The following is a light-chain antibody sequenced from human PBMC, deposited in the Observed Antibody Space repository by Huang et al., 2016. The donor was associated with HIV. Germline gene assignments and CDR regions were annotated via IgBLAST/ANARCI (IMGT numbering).Light chain of an antibody. J-gene: IGKJ5*01. Sequence: DVVLIQSPLSLPVTLGQPASISCGSSQSLAHSDGNIYLNWFQLRPGQSPRRLIYNVSNRGSGVPDRVSGSGSGTDFTLKISRVEAEDVGFYYCMQGTHWPPTFAQGTRLEMK. CDR3: MQGTHWPPT. CDR1: QSLAHSDGNIY. CDR2: NVS. V-gene: IGKV2-30*02.